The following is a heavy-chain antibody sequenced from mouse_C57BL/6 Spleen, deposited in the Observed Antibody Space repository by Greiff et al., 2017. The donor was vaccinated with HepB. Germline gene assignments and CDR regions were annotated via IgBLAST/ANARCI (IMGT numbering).Heavy chain of an antibody. D-gene: IGHD3-1*01. V-gene: IGHV1-64*01. J-gene: IGHJ3*01. CDR1: GYTFTSYW. Sequence: QVQLQQPGAELVKPGASVKLSCKASGYTFTSYWMHWVKQRPGQGLEWIGMIHPNSGSTNYNEKFKSKATLTVDKSSSTAYMQLSSLTSEDSAVYYCARSGETFAWFAYWGQGTLVTVSA. CDR3: ARSGETFAWFAY. CDR2: IHPNSGST.